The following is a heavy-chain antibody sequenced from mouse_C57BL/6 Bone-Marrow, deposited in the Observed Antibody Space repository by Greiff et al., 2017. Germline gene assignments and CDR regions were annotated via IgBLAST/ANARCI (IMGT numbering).Heavy chain of an antibody. CDR3: SSSLLLFAY. D-gene: IGHD1-1*01. V-gene: IGHV1-81*01. CDR1: GYTFTSYG. Sequence: VKLMESGAELARPGASVKLSCKASGYTFTSYGISWVKQRTGQGLEWIGEIYPRSGNTNYNEKFKGKATLTADKSSSTAYMELRSLTSEYSAVYFCSSSLLLFAYWGQGTLVTVSA. J-gene: IGHJ3*01. CDR2: IYPRSGNT.